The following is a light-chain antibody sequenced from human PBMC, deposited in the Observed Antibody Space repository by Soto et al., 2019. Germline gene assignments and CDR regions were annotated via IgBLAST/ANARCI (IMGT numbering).Light chain of an antibody. CDR2: DAT. CDR1: KIGSKI. Sequence: SYGLTQPPWVSLAPGQTAKITCVGDKIGSKIVHWYKQRPGQAPVAVVFDATDRPSGIPDRISASRSGDTATLTISRVDAGDEADYYCQVWASTAEFFVFGSGTKVTVL. CDR3: QVWASTAEFFV. J-gene: IGLJ1*01. V-gene: IGLV3-21*02.